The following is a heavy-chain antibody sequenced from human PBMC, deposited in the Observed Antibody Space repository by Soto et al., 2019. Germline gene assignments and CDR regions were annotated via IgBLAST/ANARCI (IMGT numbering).Heavy chain of an antibody. J-gene: IGHJ6*02. CDR3: ARGTLRDFWSGYPYGMDV. D-gene: IGHD3-3*01. V-gene: IGHV1-69*13. CDR1: GGTFSSYA. CDR2: IIPIFGTA. Sequence: SVKVSCKTSGGTFSSYAISWVRQAPGQGLEWMGGIIPIFGTANYAQKFQGRVTITADESTSTAYMELSSLRSEDTAVYYCARGTLRDFWSGYPYGMDVWGQGTTVTVSS.